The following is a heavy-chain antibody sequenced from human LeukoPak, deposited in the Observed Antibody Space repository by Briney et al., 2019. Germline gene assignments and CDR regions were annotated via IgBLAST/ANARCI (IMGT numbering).Heavy chain of an antibody. D-gene: IGHD3-16*01. CDR2: IYSGGST. J-gene: IGHJ6*02. CDR3: ARAPGTSLHYGGLDV. CDR1: GFTVSSNY. V-gene: IGHV3-53*01. Sequence: GGSLRLSCAASGFTVSSNYMSWVRQAPGKGLEWVSVIYSGGSTYYADSVKGRFTISRDNSKNTLYLQMHSLRAEDTAVFYCARAPGTSLHYGGLDVWGQGTTVTVSS.